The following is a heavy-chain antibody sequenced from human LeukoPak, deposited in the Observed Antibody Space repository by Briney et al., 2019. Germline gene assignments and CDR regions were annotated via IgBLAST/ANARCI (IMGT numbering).Heavy chain of an antibody. Sequence: GGSLRLSCAASGFTFSSFSMNWVRQAPGKGLEWVSYFSTSSGTISYADSLKGRLTISRDDAKNTLYLQMNSLRDEDTAVYYCAKGFGIQLWLLFDYWGQGTLVTVSS. CDR3: AKGFGIQLWLLFDY. CDR2: FSTSSGTI. J-gene: IGHJ4*02. D-gene: IGHD5-18*01. CDR1: GFTFSSFS. V-gene: IGHV3-48*02.